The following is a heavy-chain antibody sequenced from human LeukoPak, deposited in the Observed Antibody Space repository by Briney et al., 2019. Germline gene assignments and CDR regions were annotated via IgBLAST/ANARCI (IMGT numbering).Heavy chain of an antibody. J-gene: IGHJ4*02. CDR2: IYHSGST. CDR3: ASAEPRGIIWYPY. CDR1: GAPISSNNW. D-gene: IGHD6-13*01. V-gene: IGHV4-4*02. Sequence: PSGTLSLTCAVSGAPISSNNWWWSWVRQPPGKGLEWIGEIYHSGSTNYNPSLKSRVTMSVDKSKNQFSLKLGSVTAADTAVYYCASAEPRGIIWYPYWGQGTLVTVSS.